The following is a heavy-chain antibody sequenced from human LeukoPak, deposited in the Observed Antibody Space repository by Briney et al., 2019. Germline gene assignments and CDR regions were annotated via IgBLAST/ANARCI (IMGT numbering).Heavy chain of an antibody. CDR3: ARQERIQLWLPDY. CDR2: IYPGDSDT. V-gene: IGHV5-51*01. D-gene: IGHD5-18*01. J-gene: IGHJ4*02. CDR1: GYSLTSYW. Sequence: GESLKISCKGSGYSLTSYWIGWVRQMPGKGLEWMGIIYPGDSDTRYSLSFQGQVTISADKSISTAYLQWSSLKASDTAMYYCARQERIQLWLPDYWGQGTLVTVSS.